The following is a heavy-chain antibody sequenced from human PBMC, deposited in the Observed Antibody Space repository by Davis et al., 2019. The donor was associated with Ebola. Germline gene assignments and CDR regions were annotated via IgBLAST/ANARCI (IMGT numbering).Heavy chain of an antibody. D-gene: IGHD3-3*01. CDR1: GGSISSNNYY. V-gene: IGHV4-39*02. CDR2: IYYRGTT. Sequence: MPSETLSLTCTVSGGSISSNNYYWGWIRQPPGKGLEWIGSIYYRGTTYYTPSLKSRVTISVDTSKNQFSLKLSSVSAADTAVYYCARDWRLRFFSGWFDPWGQGTLVTVSS. CDR3: ARDWRLRFFSGWFDP. J-gene: IGHJ5*02.